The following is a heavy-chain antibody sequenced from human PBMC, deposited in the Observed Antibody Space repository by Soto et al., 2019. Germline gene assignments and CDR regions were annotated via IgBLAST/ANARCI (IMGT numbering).Heavy chain of an antibody. Sequence: LSSIALGGIFSSYWRHWVGQTPGKGREWVSRIKSDGTSTSYADSVKGRFTISRDNAKNTLYLQMDNLRAEDTAVYYCAREGLDTAGFFDIWGQGTMVTVSS. CDR1: GGIFSSYW. CDR2: IKSDGTST. J-gene: IGHJ3*02. CDR3: AREGLDTAGFFDI. D-gene: IGHD5-18*01. V-gene: IGHV3-74*01.